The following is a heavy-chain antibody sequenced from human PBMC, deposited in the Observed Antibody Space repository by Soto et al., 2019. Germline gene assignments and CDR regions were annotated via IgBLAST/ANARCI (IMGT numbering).Heavy chain of an antibody. V-gene: IGHV4-61*01. CDR3: ASSPASLRFLRLEMTWFDP. J-gene: IGHJ5*02. CDR1: GGSVSSGSYY. Sequence: PSETLSLTCTVSGGSVSSGSYYWSWIRQPPGKGLEWIGYIYNSGSTNYNPSLKSRVTISVDTSKNQFSLKLSSVTAADTAVYYCASSPASLRFLRLEMTWFDPWGQGTLVTSPQ. D-gene: IGHD3-3*01. CDR2: IYNSGST.